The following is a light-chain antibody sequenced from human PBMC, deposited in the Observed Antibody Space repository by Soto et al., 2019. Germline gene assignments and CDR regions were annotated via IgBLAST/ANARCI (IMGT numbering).Light chain of an antibody. J-gene: IGKJ1*01. CDR2: DAS. CDR3: QQCYMGWT. Sequence: DIQMTQSPSTLSASVGDRVTITCRASQSIGRFLAWYQHQPGKAPKLLIYDASTLESGVPSRFSGTGSGTEFTFSITSXQPEDFGTYYCQQCYMGWTFGQGTKV. V-gene: IGKV1-5*01. CDR1: QSIGRF.